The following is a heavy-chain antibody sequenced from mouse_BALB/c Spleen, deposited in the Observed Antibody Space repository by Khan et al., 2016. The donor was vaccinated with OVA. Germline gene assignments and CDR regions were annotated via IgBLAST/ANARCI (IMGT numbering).Heavy chain of an antibody. CDR2: IYPYNDVT. D-gene: IGHD2-14*01. CDR1: GYTFTSYV. J-gene: IGHJ2*01. V-gene: IGHV1S136*01. CDR3: ARNYRFDVYFDS. Sequence: VQLQQSGPELVKPGASVKMSCTASGYTFTSYVIHWVKQKPGQGLDWIGYIYPYNDVTKFNEKFKGRATLTADKSSSPAYMELSSLTSEDSAVYYCARNYRFDVYFDSGGQGTTLTVSS.